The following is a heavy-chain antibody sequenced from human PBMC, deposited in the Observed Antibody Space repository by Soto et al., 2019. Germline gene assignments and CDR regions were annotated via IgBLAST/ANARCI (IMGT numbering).Heavy chain of an antibody. V-gene: IGHV3-23*01. D-gene: IGHD3-22*01. CDR3: AKWHTFYYDSSDYSGFEC. CDR2: MSGGGDTT. CDR1: VFTFSSYA. J-gene: IGHJ4*02. Sequence: XGSLRLSCASSVFTFSSYAMTCVRHSPGKWLEWVSAMSGGGDTTYSADSVKGRFTISRDNSKNTLYLQLNSLRAEDTATYYCAKWHTFYYDSSDYSGFECWGRGALVSVSS.